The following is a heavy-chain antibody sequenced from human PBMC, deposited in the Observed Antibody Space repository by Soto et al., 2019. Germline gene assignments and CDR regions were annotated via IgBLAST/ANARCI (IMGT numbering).Heavy chain of an antibody. J-gene: IGHJ5*02. D-gene: IGHD6-19*01. CDR2: ISAYDGKT. CDR1: GYTFNTYG. V-gene: IGHV1-18*01. CDR3: ARDQWLTPGWFDP. Sequence: ASVKVSCKTSGYTFNTYGINWVRQAPGQGLELMGWISAYDGKTTYAEKFQGRVTMTTGTSTSTAYMELRSLRSDDTAVYYCARDQWLTPGWFDPWGQGTLVTVSS.